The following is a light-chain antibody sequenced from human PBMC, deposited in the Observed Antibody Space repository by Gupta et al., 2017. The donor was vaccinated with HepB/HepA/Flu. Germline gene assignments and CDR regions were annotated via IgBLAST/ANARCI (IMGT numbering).Light chain of an antibody. CDR3: QQYYSTPWT. CDR1: QTVLYTSNSKNF. Sequence: DIVMTQSPDSLAVSLGERATINCKSSQTVLYTSNSKNFLAWYQQKPGQPPKLLICWASTRESGVPDRFSGSGSGTDFTLTISSLQAEDVAVYYCQQYYSTPWTFGQGTKVEIK. V-gene: IGKV4-1*01. CDR2: WAS. J-gene: IGKJ1*01.